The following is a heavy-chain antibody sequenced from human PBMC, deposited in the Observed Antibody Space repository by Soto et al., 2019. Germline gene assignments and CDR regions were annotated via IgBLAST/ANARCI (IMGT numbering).Heavy chain of an antibody. Sequence: SQTLSLTCAISGDSVSSNSAAWNWIRQSPSRGLEWLGRTYYRSKWYNDYAVSVKSRITINPDTSKNQFSLQLNSVTPEDTAVYYCARALRWPHLDYYYYGMDVWGQGTTVTVSS. CDR1: GDSVSSNSAA. V-gene: IGHV6-1*01. CDR3: ARALRWPHLDYYYYGMDV. J-gene: IGHJ6*02. CDR2: TYYRSKWYN. D-gene: IGHD4-17*01.